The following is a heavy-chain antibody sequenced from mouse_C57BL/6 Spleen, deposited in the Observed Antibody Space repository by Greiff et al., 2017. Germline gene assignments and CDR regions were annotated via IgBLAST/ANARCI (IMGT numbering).Heavy chain of an antibody. V-gene: IGHV14-2*01. Sequence: VQLQQSGAELVKPGASVKLSCTASGFNIKDYYMHWVKQRTEQGLEWIGRIDPEDGETKYAPTFQGKATITADTSSNTAYLQLSSLTSEDTAVYYCARRGSYDYDDYWGQGTTLTVSS. D-gene: IGHD2-4*01. CDR3: ARRGSYDYDDY. CDR2: IDPEDGET. J-gene: IGHJ2*01. CDR1: GFNIKDYY.